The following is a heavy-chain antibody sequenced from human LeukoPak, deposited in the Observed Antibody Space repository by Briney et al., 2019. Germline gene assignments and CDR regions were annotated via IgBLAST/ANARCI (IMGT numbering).Heavy chain of an antibody. CDR2: IYWDDDK. D-gene: IGHD1-1*01. CDR1: GFSLSTSGVG. CDR3: AHTRWQPPGNEPRPPDY. Sequence: SGPTLVEPTQTLTLTCTFSGFSLSTSGVGVGWIRQPPGKALEWLALIYWDDDKRYSPSLKSRLTITKDTSKNQVVLTMTNMDPVDTATYYCAHTRWQPPGNEPRPPDYWGQGTLVTVSS. V-gene: IGHV2-5*02. J-gene: IGHJ4*02.